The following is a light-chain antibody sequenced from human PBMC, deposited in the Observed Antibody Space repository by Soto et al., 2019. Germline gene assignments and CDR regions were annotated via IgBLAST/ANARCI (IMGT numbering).Light chain of an antibody. Sequence: DIQMTQSPSSLSASVGDRVTITCRASQGISNYLAWYQQKPGKVPKLLIYAASTLQSGVASRFSGSGSGTDLTLTISSLQHEDVANYYCNKYNSAPQPTFGGGNNVEIK. V-gene: IGKV1-27*01. CDR2: AAS. CDR1: QGISNY. J-gene: IGKJ4*01. CDR3: NKYNSAPQPT.